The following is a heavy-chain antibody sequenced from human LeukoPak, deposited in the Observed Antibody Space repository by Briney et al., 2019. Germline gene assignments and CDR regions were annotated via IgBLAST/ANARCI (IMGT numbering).Heavy chain of an antibody. D-gene: IGHD5-12*01. V-gene: IGHV3-74*01. CDR1: GFTLRSDW. J-gene: IGHJ4*02. CDR3: AKDTVASSFDH. Sequence: GGSLTLSCAGCGFTLRSDWVHWVRHVPGKGLVWVGRISRGSDGIDTNYPDSVRGLFSISRDTATNTVHLQMNSLRAEDTAVYYCAKDTVASSFDHWGQGTLVTASS. CDR2: ISRGSDGIDT.